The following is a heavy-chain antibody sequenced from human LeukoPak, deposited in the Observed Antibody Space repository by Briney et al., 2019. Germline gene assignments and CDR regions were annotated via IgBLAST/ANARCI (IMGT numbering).Heavy chain of an antibody. J-gene: IGHJ4*02. Sequence: GPSVEVSCKASGYTLTGYYMHWVRQAPGQGLEWMGWINPNSGGTNYAQKFQGRVTMTRDTSISTAYMELSRLRSDDTAVYYCARDREWLRCRGPFDYWGQGTLVTVSS. CDR1: GYTLTGYY. D-gene: IGHD5-12*01. CDR3: ARDREWLRCRGPFDY. CDR2: INPNSGGT. V-gene: IGHV1-2*02.